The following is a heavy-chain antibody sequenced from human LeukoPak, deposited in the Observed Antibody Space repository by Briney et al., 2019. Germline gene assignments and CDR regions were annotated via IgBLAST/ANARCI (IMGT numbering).Heavy chain of an antibody. CDR1: GFTFSSYS. CDR2: ISSSISYI. J-gene: IGHJ6*02. CDR3: ARAYYYGSGSPSNEGYYYGMDV. D-gene: IGHD3-10*01. V-gene: IGHV3-21*01. Sequence: GSLRLSCAASGFTFSSYSMNWVRQAPGKGLEWVSSISSSISYIYYADSVKGRFTISRDNAKNSLYLQMNSLRAEDTAVYYCARAYYYGSGSPSNEGYYYGMDVWGQGTTVTVSS.